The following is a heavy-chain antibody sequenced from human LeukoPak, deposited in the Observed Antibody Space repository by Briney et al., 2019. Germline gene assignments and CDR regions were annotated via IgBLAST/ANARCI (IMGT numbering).Heavy chain of an antibody. CDR2: ISYDGSNK. Sequence: GGSLRLSCAASGFTFSSYAMHWVRQATGKGLEWVAVISYDGSNKYYADSVKGRFTISRDNSKNTLYLQMNSLRAEDTAVYYCARVAGASYSSGWGLGDYWGQGTLVTVSS. J-gene: IGHJ4*02. D-gene: IGHD6-19*01. CDR1: GFTFSSYA. V-gene: IGHV3-30*04. CDR3: ARVAGASYSSGWGLGDY.